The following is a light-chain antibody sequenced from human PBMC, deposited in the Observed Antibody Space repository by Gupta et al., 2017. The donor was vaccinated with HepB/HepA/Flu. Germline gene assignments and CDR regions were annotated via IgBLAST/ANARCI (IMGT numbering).Light chain of an antibody. CDR1: SSNIGAGYD. Sequence: QSVLTQPPSVSGAPGQRVTISCTGSSSNIGAGYDVHWYQQIPGTAPKLLIYRNSNRPSGVPDRFSGSKSGTSASLAITGLQAEDEADYYCQSYDSSLSGYVFGTGTQVTVL. CDR3: QSYDSSLSGYV. J-gene: IGLJ1*01. V-gene: IGLV1-40*01. CDR2: RNS.